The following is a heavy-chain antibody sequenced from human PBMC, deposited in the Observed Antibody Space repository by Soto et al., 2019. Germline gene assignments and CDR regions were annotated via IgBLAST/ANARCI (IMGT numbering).Heavy chain of an antibody. V-gene: IGHV3-53*01. J-gene: IGHJ4*02. Sequence: HPGGSLRLSCVASGLTVSHNYMAWVRQAPEMGLEWVSILYTEGTTYYTDSVKGRFTISRDNAKNSLYLQMNSLRAEDTAVYYCARAPSTGIGGRRFDDWGQGTLVTVSS. CDR1: GLTVSHNY. CDR2: LYTEGTT. CDR3: ARAPSTGIGGRRFDD. D-gene: IGHD6-6*01.